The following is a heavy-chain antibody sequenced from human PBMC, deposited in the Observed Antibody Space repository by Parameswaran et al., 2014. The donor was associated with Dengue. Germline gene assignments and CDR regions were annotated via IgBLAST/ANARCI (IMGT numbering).Heavy chain of an antibody. CDR3: ARDPPTSPDYYDSNGYYYYRGYFDY. D-gene: IGHD3-22*01. CDR2: IKQDGSEK. Sequence: RWIRQPPGRGWSGWPNIKQDGSEKYYVDSVTGRFTISRDNAKNSLYLHMDSLRAEDTALYYCARDPPTSPDYYDSNGYYYYRGYFDYWGQGTLVTVSS. J-gene: IGHJ4*02. V-gene: IGHV3-7*03.